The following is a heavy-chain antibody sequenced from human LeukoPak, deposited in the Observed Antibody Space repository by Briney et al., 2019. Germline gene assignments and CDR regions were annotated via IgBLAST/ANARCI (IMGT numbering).Heavy chain of an antibody. CDR3: ARERGTIVGTASSLSQAFDV. J-gene: IGHJ3*01. V-gene: IGHV4-59*01. CDR1: SGSISSYY. D-gene: IGHD1-26*01. CDR2: VYYSGST. Sequence: SETLSLTCTVSSGSISSYYWSWIRQPPGKGLEWIGYVYYSGSTNYNPSLKSRVTISVDTSKNQFSLKLTSVTAADTAVYYCARERGTIVGTASSLSQAFDVWGQGTMVTVSS.